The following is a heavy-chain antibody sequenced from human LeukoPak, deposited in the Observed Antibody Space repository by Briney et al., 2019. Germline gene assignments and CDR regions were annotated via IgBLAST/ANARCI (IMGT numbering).Heavy chain of an antibody. D-gene: IGHD6-13*01. CDR2: IYSGGST. Sequence: PGGSLRLSCAASEFSVGSNYMTWVRQAPGKGLEWVSLIYSGGSTYYADSVKGRFTISRDNSKNTLYLQMGSLRAEDTAVHYCASTYISSWRRDVWGKGTTVTVSS. CDR1: EFSVGSNY. J-gene: IGHJ6*04. CDR3: ASTYISSWRRDV. V-gene: IGHV3-66*01.